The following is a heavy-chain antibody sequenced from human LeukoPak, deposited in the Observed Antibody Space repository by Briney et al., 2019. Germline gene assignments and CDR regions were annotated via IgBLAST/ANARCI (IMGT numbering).Heavy chain of an antibody. Sequence: GGSLRLSCAASGFTFSSYAMSWVRQAPGKGLEWVSAISGSGGSTYYADSVKGRFTISRDNSKNTLYLQMNSLRAEDTAVYYCAKENGLTAYYDFWSGYSYNWFDPWGQGTLVTVSS. CDR2: ISGSGGST. J-gene: IGHJ5*02. D-gene: IGHD3-3*01. CDR1: GFTFSSYA. V-gene: IGHV3-23*01. CDR3: AKENGLTAYYDFWSGYSYNWFDP.